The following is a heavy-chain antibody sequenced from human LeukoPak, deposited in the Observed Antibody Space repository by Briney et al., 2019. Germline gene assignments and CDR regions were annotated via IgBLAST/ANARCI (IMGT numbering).Heavy chain of an antibody. CDR1: GFTFSSYW. CDR3: AREAHYDILTGRAFYYMDV. J-gene: IGHJ6*03. V-gene: IGHV3-7*01. CDR2: IKQDGSEK. Sequence: GGSLRLSCAASGFTFSSYWMSWVRQAPGKGLEWVANIKQDGSEKYYVDSVKGRFTISRDNAKNSLYLQMNSLRAEDTAVYYCAREAHYDILTGRAFYYMDVWGKGTTVTVSS. D-gene: IGHD3-9*01.